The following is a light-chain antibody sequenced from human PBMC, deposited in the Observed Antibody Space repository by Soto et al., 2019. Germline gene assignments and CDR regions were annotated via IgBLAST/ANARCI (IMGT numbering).Light chain of an antibody. CDR3: AAWDDSLSGPL. J-gene: IGLJ2*01. CDR1: SYNIGSNY. CDR2: RNN. V-gene: IGLV1-47*01. Sequence: QSVLTQPPSASGTPGQRVTISCSGSSYNIGSNYVYWYQQLPGTAPKLLIYRNNQRPSGVPDRFSGSKSCTSASLAISGLRSEDEADYSCAAWDDSLSGPLFGGGTKLTVL.